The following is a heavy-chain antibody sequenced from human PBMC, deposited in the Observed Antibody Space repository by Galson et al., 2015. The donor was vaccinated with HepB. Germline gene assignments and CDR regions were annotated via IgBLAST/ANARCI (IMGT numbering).Heavy chain of an antibody. CDR1: GITFRSYV. J-gene: IGHJ4*02. D-gene: IGHD2/OR15-2a*01. Sequence: SLRLSCAASGITFRSYVMSWVRQAPGKGLEWVSAISGSAGSTYYADSVKGRFTISRDNSKNTLYLQMNSLRAEDTAVYYCAKLLIGGTEGVDYWGQGTLVTVSS. CDR2: ISGSAGST. CDR3: AKLLIGGTEGVDY. V-gene: IGHV3-23*01.